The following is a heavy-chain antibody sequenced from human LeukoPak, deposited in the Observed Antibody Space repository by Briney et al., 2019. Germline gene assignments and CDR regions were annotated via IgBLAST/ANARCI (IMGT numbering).Heavy chain of an antibody. CDR2: IKQDGSEK. Sequence: GGSLRLSCAAPGFTVSSNYMSWVRQAPGKGLEWVANIKQDGSEKYYVDSVKGRFTISRDNAKNSLYLQMNSLRAEDTAVYYCARVTNPLLWFGELDKFDPWGQGTLVTVSS. J-gene: IGHJ5*02. V-gene: IGHV3-7*01. CDR1: GFTVSSNY. D-gene: IGHD3-10*01. CDR3: ARVTNPLLWFGELDKFDP.